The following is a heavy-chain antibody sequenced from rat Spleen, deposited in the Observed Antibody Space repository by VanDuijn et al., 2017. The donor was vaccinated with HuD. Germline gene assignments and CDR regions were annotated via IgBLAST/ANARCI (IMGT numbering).Heavy chain of an antibody. D-gene: IGHD1-11*01. CDR3: ARPANYGGGYYFDY. V-gene: IGHV3-1*01. CDR2: ISYSGTT. J-gene: IGHJ2*01. CDR1: GFSITSNY. Sequence: EVQLQESGPGLVKPSQSLSLTCSVTGFSITSNYWAWIRKFPGNKMEWIGHISYSGTTSYNPSLKSRISISRETSKNQFFLQLNSVTTEDTATYYCARPANYGGGYYFDYWGQGFMVTVSS.